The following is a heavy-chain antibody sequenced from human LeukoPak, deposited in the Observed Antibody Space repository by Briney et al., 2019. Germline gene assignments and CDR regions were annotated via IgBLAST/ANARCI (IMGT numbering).Heavy chain of an antibody. CDR1: GFMFSSYN. J-gene: IGHJ4*02. CDR2: ISSSSSTI. D-gene: IGHD6-13*01. CDR3: AVAAAGRGNVDY. Sequence: PGGSLRLSCSVSGFMFSSYNMNWVRQAPGKGLEWVSYISSSSSTIKYADSVKGRFTVSRDHSKNSLYLQMNSLRAEDTAVYYCAVAAAGRGNVDYWGQGTLVTVSS. V-gene: IGHV3-48*01.